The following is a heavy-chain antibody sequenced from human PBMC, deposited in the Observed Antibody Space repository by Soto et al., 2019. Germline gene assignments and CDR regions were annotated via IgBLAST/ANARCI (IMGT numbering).Heavy chain of an antibody. CDR3: ARALGDSSGYFFDY. J-gene: IGHJ4*02. V-gene: IGHV1-69*01. CDR2: IIPIFGTA. D-gene: IGHD3-22*01. Sequence: QVQLVQSGAEVKKPGSSVKVSCKASGGTFSSYAISWVRQAPGQGLEWMGGIIPIFGTANYAQKFQGRVTITADESTSTASMELSSLRSEDTAVYYCARALGDSSGYFFDYWGQGTLVTVSS. CDR1: GGTFSSYA.